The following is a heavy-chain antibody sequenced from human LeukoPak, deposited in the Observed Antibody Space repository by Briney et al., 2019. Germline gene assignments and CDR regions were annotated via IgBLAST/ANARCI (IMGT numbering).Heavy chain of an antibody. V-gene: IGHV4-4*07. D-gene: IGHD3-16*02. Sequence: PSETLSLTRTVSGGSISSYYWSWIRQPPGKGLEWIGRIYTSGSTNYNPSLKSRVTMSVDTSKNQFSLKLSSVTAADTAVYYCARVVPTSHYDYVWGSYRPTYYFDYWGQGTLVTVSS. CDR2: IYTSGST. J-gene: IGHJ4*02. CDR3: ARVVPTSHYDYVWGSYRPTYYFDY. CDR1: GGSISSYY.